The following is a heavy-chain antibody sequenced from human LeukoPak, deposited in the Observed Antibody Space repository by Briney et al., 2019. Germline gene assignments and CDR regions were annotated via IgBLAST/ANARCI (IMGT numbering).Heavy chain of an antibody. CDR2: INHSGST. V-gene: IGHV4-34*01. D-gene: IGHD2-2*01. Sequence: SETLPLTCAVYGGSFSGYYWSWIRQPPGKGLEWIGEINHSGSTNYNPSLKSRVTISVDTSKNQFSLKLSSVTAADTAVYYCARGGVVVPAAIGGHLRYFQHWGQGTLVTVSS. CDR3: ARGGVVVPAAIGGHLRYFQH. CDR1: GGSFSGYY. J-gene: IGHJ1*01.